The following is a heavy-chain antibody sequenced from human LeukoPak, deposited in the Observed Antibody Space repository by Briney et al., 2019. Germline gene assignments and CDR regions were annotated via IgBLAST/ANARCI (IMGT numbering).Heavy chain of an antibody. CDR3: AKVKDTSGSRFDY. J-gene: IGHJ4*02. V-gene: IGHV3-23*01. CDR1: GFTFRSYD. D-gene: IGHD3-22*01. Sequence: GGSLGLSCAASGFTFRSYDMSWVRQAPGKGLEWVSDITGTGGNTYYADSVKGRFTISRDNSKNTLYLQMNSLRDEDTAVYYCAKVKDTSGSRFDYWGQGTLVTVSS. CDR2: ITGTGGNT.